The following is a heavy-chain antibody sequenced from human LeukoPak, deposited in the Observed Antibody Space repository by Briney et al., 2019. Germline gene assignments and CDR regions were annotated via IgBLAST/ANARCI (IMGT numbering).Heavy chain of an antibody. CDR1: GYTFTAYY. V-gene: IGHV1-2*02. D-gene: IGHD2-2*01. CDR2: INPNSGGT. J-gene: IGHJ6*02. CDR3: ARDCSSTSCYGYYGMDV. Sequence: ASVKVSFKASGYTFTAYYIHWVRQAPGQGLEWMGWINPNSGGTNYVQKFQGRVTMTRDTSISTAYMELSRLRSDDTAVYYCARDCSSTSCYGYYGMDVWGQGTTVTVSS.